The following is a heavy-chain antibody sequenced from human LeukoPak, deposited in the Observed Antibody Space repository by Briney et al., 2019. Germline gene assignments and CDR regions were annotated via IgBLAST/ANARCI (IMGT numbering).Heavy chain of an antibody. Sequence: PGGSLRLSCAASGFTFGSYSMSWVRQAPGKGLEWVSTVSGSGVSTYYADSVKGQFTISRDNSKNTLYLQMNSLRAEDTAVYYCAKVRDSSGWYLKWYYFDYWGQGTLVTVSS. D-gene: IGHD6-19*01. CDR1: GFTFGSYS. V-gene: IGHV3-23*01. J-gene: IGHJ4*02. CDR2: VSGSGVST. CDR3: AKVRDSSGWYLKWYYFDY.